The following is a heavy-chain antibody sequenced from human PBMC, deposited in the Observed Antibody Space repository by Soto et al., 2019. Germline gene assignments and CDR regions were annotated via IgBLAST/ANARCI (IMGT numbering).Heavy chain of an antibody. Sequence: EVQLVQSGAEVKKPGESLKISCKGSGYSFTSYWIGWVRQMPGKGLEWMGIIYPGDSDTRYSPSFQGQVTISADKSISTAYLQWSSLKASDTAMYYCARHRRAVATIRRGFDYWGQGTLVTVSS. CDR1: GYSFTSYW. D-gene: IGHD5-12*01. V-gene: IGHV5-51*01. CDR2: IYPGDSDT. CDR3: ARHRRAVATIRRGFDY. J-gene: IGHJ4*02.